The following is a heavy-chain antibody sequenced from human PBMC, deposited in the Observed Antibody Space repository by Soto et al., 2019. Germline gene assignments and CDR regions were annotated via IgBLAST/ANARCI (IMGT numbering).Heavy chain of an antibody. CDR1: GFTFSSYS. V-gene: IGHV3-48*02. Sequence: GGSLRLSCAASGFTFSSYSMNWVRQAPGKGLEWVSYISSSSSTIYYADSVKGRFTISRDNAKNSLYLQMNSLRDEDTTVYYCARDHDSSGYYYKGGYGYWGQGTLVTVSS. J-gene: IGHJ4*02. CDR2: ISSSSSTI. D-gene: IGHD3-22*01. CDR3: ARDHDSSGYYYKGGYGY.